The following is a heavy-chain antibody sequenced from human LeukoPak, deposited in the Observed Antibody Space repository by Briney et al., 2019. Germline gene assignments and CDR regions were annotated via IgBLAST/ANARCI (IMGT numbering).Heavy chain of an antibody. V-gene: IGHV3-23*01. D-gene: IGHD3-10*01. J-gene: IGHJ4*02. CDR1: GITLSNYG. CDR2: LSGSGGVT. CDR3: AKRGVVIRVVLVGFHREAYYFDS. Sequence: PGGSLRLSCGVSGITLSNYGMSWVCQAPGKGLEWVAGLSGSGGVTKYADSVKGRFTISRDNSKNTLFLQMNSLRAEDTAVYFCAKRGVVIRVVLVGFHREAYYFDSWGQGALVTVSS.